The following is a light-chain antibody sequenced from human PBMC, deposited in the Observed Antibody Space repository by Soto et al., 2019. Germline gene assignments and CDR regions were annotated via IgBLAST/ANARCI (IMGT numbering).Light chain of an antibody. J-gene: IGLJ2*01. V-gene: IGLV2-23*02. Sequence: QSALTQPASVSGSPGQSITISCTSSDVGTYNLVSWYQHHPGKAPKLIIYDVSKRPSGVSNRFSGSKSGNTASLTISGLQAEDEADYYCCSYAGYSTVVFGGGTKVTVL. CDR2: DVS. CDR1: SSDVGTYNL. CDR3: CSYAGYSTVV.